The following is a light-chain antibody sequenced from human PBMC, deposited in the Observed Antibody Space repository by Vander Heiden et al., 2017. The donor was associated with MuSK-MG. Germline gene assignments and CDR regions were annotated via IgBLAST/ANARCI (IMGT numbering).Light chain of an antibody. CDR2: QAS. CDR3: QQYEAYPVT. Sequence: DIRLTPSPSPLSSSVGVRVTITCRASQSVTRWLAWYQQKPGKAPKLLMYQASTLESGVTDRFSGSGSGTEFTLAISDLQPDDFATYYCQQYEAYPVTFGGGTKVEI. CDR1: QSVTRW. V-gene: IGKV1-5*03. J-gene: IGKJ4*01.